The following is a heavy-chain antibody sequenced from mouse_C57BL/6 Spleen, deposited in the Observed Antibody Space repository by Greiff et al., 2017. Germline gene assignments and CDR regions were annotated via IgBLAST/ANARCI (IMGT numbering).Heavy chain of an antibody. Sequence: EVQLVESGAELVRPGASVKLSCKASGYTFTDYYINWVKQRPGQGLEWIGRIDPEDGETKYAPKFQGKATITADTSSNTAYLPLSSLTSEDTAVYYCARDDFGSLAYWGQGTLVTVSA. CDR1: GYTFTDYY. J-gene: IGHJ3*01. CDR2: IDPEDGET. CDR3: ARDDFGSLAY. V-gene: IGHV14-2*01. D-gene: IGHD1-1*01.